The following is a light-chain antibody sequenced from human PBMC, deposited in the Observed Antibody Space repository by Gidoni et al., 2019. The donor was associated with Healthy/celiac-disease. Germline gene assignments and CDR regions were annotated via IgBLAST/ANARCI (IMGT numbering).Light chain of an antibody. J-gene: IGKJ1*01. Sequence: DLQMTQSPSTLSASVGDRVTITCRASQRISSWLAWYQQKPGKAPKFLIYDASSLESGVPSRFSGSGSGKEFTLTSSSLQPDDFATYYCQQYNSNSGTFXQXTKVEIK. CDR1: QRISSW. CDR2: DAS. CDR3: QQYNSNSGT. V-gene: IGKV1-5*01.